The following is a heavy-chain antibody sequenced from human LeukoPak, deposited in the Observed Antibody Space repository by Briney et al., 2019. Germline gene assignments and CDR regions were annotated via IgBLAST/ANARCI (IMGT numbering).Heavy chain of an antibody. J-gene: IGHJ4*02. CDR3: AKVDNSYGSGSKGVDY. CDR2: ISWNSGSI. Sequence: GGSLRLSCAASGFTFDDYAMHWVRQAPGKGLEWVSGISWNSGSIGYADSVKGRFTISRDNAKNSLYLQMNSLRAEDTALYYCAKVDNSYGSGSKGVDYWGQGTLVTVSS. V-gene: IGHV3-9*01. CDR1: GFTFDDYA. D-gene: IGHD3-10*01.